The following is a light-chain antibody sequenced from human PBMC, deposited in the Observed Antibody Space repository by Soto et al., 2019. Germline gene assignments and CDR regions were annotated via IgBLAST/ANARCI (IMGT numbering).Light chain of an antibody. CDR2: TAS. Sequence: IQLTQSPSTLSASVGDRVTITCRASQSITNWLAWYQQKPGKAPNLLSYTASNLESGVPSRFSGSGSGTEFTLTISSLQSEDFAVYYCQQYNNCPLTFGGGAKVDIK. CDR3: QQYNNCPLT. CDR1: QSITNW. J-gene: IGKJ4*01. V-gene: IGKV1-5*01.